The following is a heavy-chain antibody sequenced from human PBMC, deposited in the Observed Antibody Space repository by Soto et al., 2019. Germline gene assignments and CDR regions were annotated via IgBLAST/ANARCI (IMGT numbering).Heavy chain of an antibody. CDR2: ISYDGSNK. D-gene: IGHD3-10*01. J-gene: IGHJ6*02. CDR3: AKVYGPELFVDCYGMDV. CDR1: GFTFSSYG. Sequence: PGGSLRLSCAASGFTFSSYGMHWVRQAPGKGLEWVAVISYDGSNKYYADSVKGRFTISRDNSKNTLYLQMNSLRAEDTAVYYCAKVYGPELFVDCYGMDVWGQGTTVTVSS. V-gene: IGHV3-30*18.